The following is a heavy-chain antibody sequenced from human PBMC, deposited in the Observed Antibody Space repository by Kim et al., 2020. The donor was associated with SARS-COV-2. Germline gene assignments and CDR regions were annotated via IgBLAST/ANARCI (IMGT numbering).Heavy chain of an antibody. CDR1: GYTFTSYG. J-gene: IGHJ6*02. V-gene: IGHV1-18*01. CDR2: ISAYNGNT. CDR3: ARDPSCGGDCYLYYYYYGMDV. Sequence: ASVKVSCKASGYTFTSYGISWVRQAPGQGLEWMGWISAYNGNTNYAQKLQGRVTMTTDTSTSTAYMELRSLRSDDTAVYYCARDPSCGGDCYLYYYYYGMDVWGQGTTVTVSS. D-gene: IGHD2-21*02.